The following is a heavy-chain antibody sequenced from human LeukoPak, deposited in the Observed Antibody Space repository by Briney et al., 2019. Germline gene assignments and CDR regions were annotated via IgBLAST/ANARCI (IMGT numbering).Heavy chain of an antibody. D-gene: IGHD3-22*01. V-gene: IGHV1-2*02. J-gene: IGHJ4*02. CDR3: ARVKWDYYDSSGMFDY. Sequence: ASVKVSCKASGYTFTGYYMHWVRQAPGQGLEWMGWINPNSGGTNYAQKFQGRVTMTRDTSISTAYMELSRVRSDDTAVYYCARVKWDYYDSSGMFDYWGQGTLVTVSS. CDR2: INPNSGGT. CDR1: GYTFTGYY.